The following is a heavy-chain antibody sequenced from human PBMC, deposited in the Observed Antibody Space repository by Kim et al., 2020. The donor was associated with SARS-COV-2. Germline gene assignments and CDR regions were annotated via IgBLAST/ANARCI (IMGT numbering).Heavy chain of an antibody. V-gene: IGHV3-23*01. CDR2: ISGSGGST. D-gene: IGHD3-10*01. J-gene: IGHJ6*02. CDR3: AEGWFGELLGYYYGMDV. CDR1: GFTFSSYA. Sequence: GGSLRLSCAASGFTFSSYAMSWVRQAPGKGLEWVSAISGSGGSTYYADSVKGRFTISRDNSKNTLYLQMNSLRAEDTAVYYCAEGWFGELLGYYYGMDVWGQGTTVTVSS.